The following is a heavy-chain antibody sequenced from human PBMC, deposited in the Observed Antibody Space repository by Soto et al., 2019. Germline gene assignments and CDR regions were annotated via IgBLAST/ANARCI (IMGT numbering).Heavy chain of an antibody. V-gene: IGHV1-69*13. J-gene: IGHJ4*02. CDR1: GYTFTSYD. Sequence: GASVKVSCKASGYTFTSYDINWVRQATGQGLEWMGWMNPNSGTANYAQKFQGRVTITADESTSTAYMELSSLRSEDTAVYYCASRDGYNYGFDYWGQGTLVTVSS. CDR2: MNPNSGTA. CDR3: ASRDGYNYGFDY. D-gene: IGHD5-12*01.